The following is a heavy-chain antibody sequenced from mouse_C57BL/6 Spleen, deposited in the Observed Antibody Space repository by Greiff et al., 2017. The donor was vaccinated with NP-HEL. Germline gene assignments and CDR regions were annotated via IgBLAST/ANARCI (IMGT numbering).Heavy chain of an antibody. CDR2: INPNNGGT. D-gene: IGHD2-5*01. V-gene: IGHV1-26*01. Sequence: EVQLQQSGPELVKPGASVKISCKASGYTFTDYYMTWVKQSHGKSLEWIGDINPNNGGTSYNQKFKGKATVTVDKSTRPAYMELRSLTSEDSAVYYCARRGHYYSNDAGYFDYGGQGTTLTVSS. J-gene: IGHJ2*01. CDR1: GYTFTDYY. CDR3: ARRGHYYSNDAGYFDY.